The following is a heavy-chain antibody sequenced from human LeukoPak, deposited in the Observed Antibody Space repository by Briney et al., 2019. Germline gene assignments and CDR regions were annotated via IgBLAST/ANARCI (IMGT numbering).Heavy chain of an antibody. CDR1: GFTFSSYR. CDR2: ISSSSSYI. CDR3: ARGHYADAFDI. V-gene: IGHV3-21*01. J-gene: IGHJ3*02. D-gene: IGHD3-16*01. Sequence: GGSLRLSCAASGFTFSSYRMNWVRQAPGKGLEWVSSISSSSSYIYYADSVKGRFTISRDNAKNSLYLRMNSLRAEDTAVYYCARGHYADAFDIWGQGTMVTVSS.